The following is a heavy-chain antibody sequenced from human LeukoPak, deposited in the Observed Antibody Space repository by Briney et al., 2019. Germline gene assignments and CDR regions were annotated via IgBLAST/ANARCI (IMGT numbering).Heavy chain of an antibody. CDR3: VKDRGSSGWFDS. D-gene: IGHD3-22*01. CDR1: GFTFSSYA. Sequence: GGSLRLSCSASGFTFSSYAMHWVRQTPGKGLEHVSTISSTGDSTYYADPMKGRFTISRDNSKDTLFLQMSSLRAEDTAVYYCVKDRGSSGWFDSWGQGTLVTVSS. V-gene: IGHV3-64D*09. CDR2: ISSTGDST. J-gene: IGHJ5*02.